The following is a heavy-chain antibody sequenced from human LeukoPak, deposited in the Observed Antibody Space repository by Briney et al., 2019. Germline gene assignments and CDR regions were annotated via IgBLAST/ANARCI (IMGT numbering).Heavy chain of an antibody. V-gene: IGHV3-7*03. J-gene: IGHJ4*02. CDR3: AKSGYNRFDY. CDR1: GFTFSSYW. Sequence: GGSLRLSCAASGFTFSSYWMSWVRQAPGKGLEWVANIKEDGSEKYYVESVKGRFIISRDNTKNSLYLQMNSLRAEDTAVYYCAKSGYNRFDYWGQGTLVTVSS. D-gene: IGHD5-24*01. CDR2: IKEDGSEK.